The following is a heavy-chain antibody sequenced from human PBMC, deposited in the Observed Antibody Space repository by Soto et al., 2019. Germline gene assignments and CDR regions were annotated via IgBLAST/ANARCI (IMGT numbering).Heavy chain of an antibody. V-gene: IGHV4-34*01. CDR1: GGSFSGYY. J-gene: IGHJ4*02. CDR2: INHSGST. Sequence: ETLSLTCAVYGGSFSGYYWSWIRQPPGKGLEWIGEINHSGSTNYNPSLKSRVTISVDTSKNQFSLKLSSVTAADTAVYYCARGPDVNYWGQGTLVTVSS. CDR3: ARGPDVNY.